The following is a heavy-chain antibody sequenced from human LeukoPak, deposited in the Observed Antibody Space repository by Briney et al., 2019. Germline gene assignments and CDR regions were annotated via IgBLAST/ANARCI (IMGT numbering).Heavy chain of an antibody. Sequence: GGSLRLSCAASGFTFSSYGMHWVRQAPGKGLEWVAVISYDGSNKYYADSVKGRFTISRDNSKNTLYLQMNSLRAEDTAVYYCAKRGLTMIVPVIIPVGMDVWGQGTTVTVSS. CDR3: AKRGLTMIVPVIIPVGMDV. CDR1: GFTFSSYG. D-gene: IGHD3-22*01. V-gene: IGHV3-30*18. CDR2: ISYDGSNK. J-gene: IGHJ6*02.